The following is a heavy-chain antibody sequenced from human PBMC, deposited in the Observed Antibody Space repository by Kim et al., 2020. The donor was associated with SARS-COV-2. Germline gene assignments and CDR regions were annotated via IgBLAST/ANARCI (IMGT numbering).Heavy chain of an antibody. CDR1: GYTFTSYD. V-gene: IGHV1-8*01. CDR3: ARGRLVDWQQLGENWFDP. J-gene: IGHJ5*02. Sequence: ASVKVSCKASGYTFTSYDINWVRQATGQGLEWMGWMNPNSGNTGYAQKFQGRVTMTRNTSISTAYMELSSLRSEDTAVYYCARGRLVDWQQLGENWFDPWGQGTLVTVSS. D-gene: IGHD6-13*01. CDR2: MNPNSGNT.